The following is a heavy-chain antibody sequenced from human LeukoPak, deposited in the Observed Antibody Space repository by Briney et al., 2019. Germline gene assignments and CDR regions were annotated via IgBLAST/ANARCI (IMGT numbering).Heavy chain of an antibody. D-gene: IGHD6-13*01. J-gene: IGHJ4*02. CDR3: ARLSSWYSSFDY. CDR1: GGSISSSSYY. Sequence: SETLSLTCTVSGGSISSSSYYWGWIRQPPGKGLEWIGSIYYSGSTYYNPSLKSRVTISVDTSKNQFSLKLSSVTAADTAVYYCARLSSWYSSFDYWGQGTLVTVFS. CDR2: IYYSGST. V-gene: IGHV4-39*01.